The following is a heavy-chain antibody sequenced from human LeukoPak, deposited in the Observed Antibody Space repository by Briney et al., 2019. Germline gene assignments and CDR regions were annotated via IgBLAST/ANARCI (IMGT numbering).Heavy chain of an antibody. J-gene: IGHJ3*02. CDR1: GFTFSTYT. V-gene: IGHV3-48*04. Sequence: GGSLRLSCAGCGFTFSTYTMNWVREAPGKGLEGVSYISRGSGIIYYADSVKGRFTISRDNAKNSLYVQTNSLRAEDTAVYYCARTDGFHIWGQGTMVTVS. CDR2: ISRGSGII. CDR3: ARTDGFHI.